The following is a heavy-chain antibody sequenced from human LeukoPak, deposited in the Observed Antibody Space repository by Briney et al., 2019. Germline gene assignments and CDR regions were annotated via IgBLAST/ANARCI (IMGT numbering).Heavy chain of an antibody. J-gene: IGHJ6*02. CDR2: VHDSGNT. V-gene: IGHV4-4*07. D-gene: IGHD3-22*01. Sequence: SETLSLTCIVSGGSINNFYWNWIRQPAGKGLEWIGRVHDSGNTNYNPSLKSRVTMSVDRSKNQFSLKLISVTAADTAVYYCARDQWLLPIDYYYYGMDVWGQGTTVTVSS. CDR1: GGSINNFY. CDR3: ARDQWLLPIDYYYYGMDV.